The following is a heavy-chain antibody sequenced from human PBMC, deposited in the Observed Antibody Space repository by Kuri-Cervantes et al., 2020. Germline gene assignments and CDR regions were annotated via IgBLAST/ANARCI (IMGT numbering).Heavy chain of an antibody. D-gene: IGHD1-26*01. CDR2: INHSGST. CDR3: ARISGSRYYYYMDV. J-gene: IGHJ6*03. V-gene: IGHV4-34*01. Sequence: SETLSLTCAVYGGSFSCYYWRWIRQPPGKGLEWIGEINHSGSTNYNPSLKSRVTISVDTSKNQFSLKLSSVTAADTAVYYCARISGSRYYYYMDVWGKGTTVTVSS. CDR1: GGSFSCYY.